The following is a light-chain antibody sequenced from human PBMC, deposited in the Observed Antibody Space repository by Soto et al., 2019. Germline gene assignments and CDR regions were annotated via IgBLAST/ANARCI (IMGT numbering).Light chain of an antibody. Sequence: NFMLTQPHSVSESPGKTVTISCTRSSGSIASNYVQWYQQRPGSSPTTVISEDYQRPSGVPDRFSGSIDSSSNSASLTISGLKTEDEADYYCQSYDSSNPVVFGGGTKLTVL. J-gene: IGLJ2*01. CDR2: EDY. CDR3: QSYDSSNPVV. V-gene: IGLV6-57*01. CDR1: SGSIASNY.